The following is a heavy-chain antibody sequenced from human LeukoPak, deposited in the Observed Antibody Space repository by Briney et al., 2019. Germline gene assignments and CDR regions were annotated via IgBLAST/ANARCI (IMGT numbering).Heavy chain of an antibody. CDR1: GGSISSSSYY. J-gene: IGHJ4*02. CDR3: ARYEFGRDFDY. V-gene: IGHV4-39*01. CDR2: IYYSGST. D-gene: IGHD3-3*01. Sequence: SETLSLTCTVSGGSISSSSYYWGWLRQPPGKGLEWIGSIYYSGSTYYNPSLKSRVTISVDTSKNQFSLKLSSVTAADTAVYYCARYEFGRDFDYWGQGTLVTVSS.